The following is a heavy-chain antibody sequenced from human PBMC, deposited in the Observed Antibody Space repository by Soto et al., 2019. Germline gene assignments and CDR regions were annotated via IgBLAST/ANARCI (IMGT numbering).Heavy chain of an antibody. CDR1: GFTFSSYG. Sequence: QVQLVESGGGVVQPGRSLRLSCAASGFTFSSYGMHWVRRAPGKGLEWVAVIWYDGSNKYYADSVKGRFTISRDNSKNTLYLQMNSLRAEDTAVYYCARGETRVAGDWYFDLWGRGTLVTVSS. V-gene: IGHV3-33*01. D-gene: IGHD6-19*01. J-gene: IGHJ2*01. CDR3: ARGETRVAGDWYFDL. CDR2: IWYDGSNK.